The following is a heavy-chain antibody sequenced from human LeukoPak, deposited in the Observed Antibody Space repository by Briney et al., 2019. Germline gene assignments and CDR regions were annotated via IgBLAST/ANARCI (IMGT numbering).Heavy chain of an antibody. CDR1: GGSISSYY. V-gene: IGHV4-4*07. D-gene: IGHD6-19*01. Sequence: SETLSLTCTVSGGSISSYYWSWIRQPAGKGLEWIGRIYTSGSTNYNPSLKSRVTMSVDTYKNQFSLKLSSVTAADTAVYYCARDAYSSGWYVYFDYWGQGTLVTVSS. CDR3: ARDAYSSGWYVYFDY. J-gene: IGHJ4*02. CDR2: IYTSGST.